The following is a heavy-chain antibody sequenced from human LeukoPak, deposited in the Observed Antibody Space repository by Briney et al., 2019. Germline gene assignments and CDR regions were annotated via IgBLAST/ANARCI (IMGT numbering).Heavy chain of an antibody. Sequence: GASVKDSCKASGYTFTTYAMNWVRQAPGQGLEWMGWINTYTGNPTYAQDFTGRFVFSLDTSVSTAYLQIYSLKAEDTAVYYCARLVAAGGSGSFDPWGQGTLVTVSS. CDR1: GYTFTTYA. CDR2: INTYTGNP. CDR3: ARLVAAGGSGSFDP. D-gene: IGHD6-13*01. V-gene: IGHV7-4-1*01. J-gene: IGHJ5*02.